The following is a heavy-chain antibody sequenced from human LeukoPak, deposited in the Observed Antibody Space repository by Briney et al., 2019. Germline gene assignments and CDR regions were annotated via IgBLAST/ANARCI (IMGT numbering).Heavy chain of an antibody. CDR1: GFTFSSYA. V-gene: IGHV3-23*01. D-gene: IGHD2-2*02. CDR3: AKDPAYCSSTSCYTFAYYFDY. CDR2: ISGSGGST. Sequence: GGSLRLSCAASGFTFSSYAMSWVRQAPGKGLEWVSAISGSGGSTYYADSVKGRFTISRDNSKNTLYLQMNSLRAEDTAVYYCAKDPAYCSSTSCYTFAYYFDYWGQGTLVTVSS. J-gene: IGHJ4*02.